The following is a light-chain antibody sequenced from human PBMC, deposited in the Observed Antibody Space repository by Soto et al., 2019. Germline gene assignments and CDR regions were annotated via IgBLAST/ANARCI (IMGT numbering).Light chain of an antibody. CDR1: SSNVGNNY. V-gene: IGLV1-51*01. CDR2: DND. Sequence: QSVLTQPPSVSAAPGQKVTISCSGSSSNVGNNYVFWYQQLPGTAPNLLIYDNDKRPSGIPDRFSGSKSGTSATLGITGLQTGDEADYYCATCDRSLSVGGFGGGTNLTVL. CDR3: ATCDRSLSVGG. J-gene: IGLJ2*01.